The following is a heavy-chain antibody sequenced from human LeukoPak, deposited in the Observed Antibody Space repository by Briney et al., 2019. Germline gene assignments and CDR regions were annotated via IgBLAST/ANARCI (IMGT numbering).Heavy chain of an antibody. J-gene: IGHJ3*02. CDR1: RYTFTSYD. V-gene: IGHV1-69*06. CDR3: ASSKMAGRAFDI. Sequence: ASVKVSCKASRYTFTSYDINWVRQATGQGLEWMGGIIPIFGTANYAQKFQGRVTITADKSTSTAYMELSSLRSEDTAVYYCASSKMAGRAFDIWGQGTMVTVSS. CDR2: IIPIFGTA. D-gene: IGHD5-24*01.